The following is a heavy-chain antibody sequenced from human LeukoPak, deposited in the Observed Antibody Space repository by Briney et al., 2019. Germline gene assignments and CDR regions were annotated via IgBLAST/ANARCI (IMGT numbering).Heavy chain of an antibody. Sequence: SETLSLTCAVHGGSFSGYYWSWIRQPPGKGLEWIGEMNHSGSTNYNPSLKSRITIFGDTSKDQFSLKLTSVTAADTAVYYCAKWSGDYPSYYLDYWGQGTLVTVSS. CDR3: AKWSGDYPSYYLDY. J-gene: IGHJ4*02. V-gene: IGHV4-34*01. D-gene: IGHD4-17*01. CDR1: GGSFSGYY. CDR2: MNHSGST.